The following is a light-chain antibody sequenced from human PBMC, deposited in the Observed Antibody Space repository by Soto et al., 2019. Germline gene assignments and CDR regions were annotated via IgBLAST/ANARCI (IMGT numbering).Light chain of an antibody. CDR1: QNINNW. Sequence: DFQMTQSPSTLSSSVGARVTITCRASQNINNWVAWYQQKPGKVPKFLIYDTSTLQRGVSSSFRGSGFGTESSLTMSILQSDDVGLYYCQHTRTFGQGTKVEIK. J-gene: IGKJ1*01. CDR3: QHTRT. CDR2: DTS. V-gene: IGKV1-5*01.